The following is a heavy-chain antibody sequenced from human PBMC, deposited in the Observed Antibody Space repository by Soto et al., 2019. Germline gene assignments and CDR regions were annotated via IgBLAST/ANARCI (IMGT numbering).Heavy chain of an antibody. CDR2: IRAKAYGGAT. CDR3: AKDVITRVDGFDS. D-gene: IGHD6-19*01. J-gene: IGHJ4*02. CDR1: GFTFGDYA. Sequence: EVQLVESGGDLVKQGRSLRLSCTTSGFTFGDYAMGWFRQAPGKGLEWVSFIRAKAYGGATAYAASVKGRFTISRDDSKSIAYLQMDSLITEDTGVYYCAKDVITRVDGFDSWGQGTLVSVSS. V-gene: IGHV3-49*05.